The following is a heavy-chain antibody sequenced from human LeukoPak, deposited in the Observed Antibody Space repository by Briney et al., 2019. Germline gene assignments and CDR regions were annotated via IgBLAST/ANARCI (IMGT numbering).Heavy chain of an antibody. CDR1: GDSSSSGDYF. CDR3: ARAGIDIETAGTIHNWFDP. Sequence: KPSQTLSLTCTVSGDSSSSGDYFWNWIRQPPGKGLEWIGYIYYSGSTYYNPSLKSRVSISVDKSKNQFSLKLSSVTAADTAVYFSARAGIDIETAGTIHNWFDPWGQGTQVTVSS. CDR2: IYYSGST. J-gene: IGHJ5*02. D-gene: IGHD6-13*01. V-gene: IGHV4-30-4*08.